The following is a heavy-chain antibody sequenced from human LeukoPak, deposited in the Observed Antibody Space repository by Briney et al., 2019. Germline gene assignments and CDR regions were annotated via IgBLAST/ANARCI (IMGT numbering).Heavy chain of an antibody. CDR3: ARVIMTTVTTDYYYYYMDV. J-gene: IGHJ6*03. CDR2: IYYSGST. V-gene: IGHV4-59*01. CDR1: GGSISSYY. Sequence: SETLSLTCTVSGGSISSYYWSWIRQPSGKGLEWIGYIYYSGSTNYNPSLKSRVTISVDTSKNQFSLKLSSVTAADTAVYYCARVIMTTVTTDYYYYYMDVWGKGTTVTVSS. D-gene: IGHD4-17*01.